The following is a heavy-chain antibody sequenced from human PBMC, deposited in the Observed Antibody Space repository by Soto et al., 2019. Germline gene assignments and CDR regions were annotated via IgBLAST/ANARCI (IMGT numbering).Heavy chain of an antibody. D-gene: IGHD3-3*01. CDR1: GYTLTELS. Sequence: ASVKVSCKVSGYTLTELSMHWVRQAPGKGLEWMGGFDPEDGETIYAQKFQGRVTMTEDTSTDTAYMELSSPRSEDTAVYYCAAVADFWSPDAFDIWGQGTMVTVSS. V-gene: IGHV1-24*01. J-gene: IGHJ3*02. CDR3: AAVADFWSPDAFDI. CDR2: FDPEDGET.